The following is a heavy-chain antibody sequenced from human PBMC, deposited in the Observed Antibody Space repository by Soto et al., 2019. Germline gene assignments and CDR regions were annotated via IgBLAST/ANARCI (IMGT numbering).Heavy chain of an antibody. Sequence: SETLSLTCTVSGGSISSYYWSWIRQPAGKGLEWIGRIYTSGSTNYNPSLKSRVTMSVDTSKNQFSLKLGSVTAADTAVYYCAASITMVRGVIIMNYGMDVWGQGTTVT. CDR2: IYTSGST. D-gene: IGHD3-10*01. V-gene: IGHV4-4*07. CDR3: AASITMVRGVIIMNYGMDV. CDR1: GGSISSYY. J-gene: IGHJ6*02.